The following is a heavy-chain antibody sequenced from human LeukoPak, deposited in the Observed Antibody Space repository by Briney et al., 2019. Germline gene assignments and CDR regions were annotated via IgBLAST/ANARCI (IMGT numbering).Heavy chain of an antibody. Sequence: SETLSLTCTVSGGSVSSGSYYWSWIRQPAGKGLEWIGRIYTSGSTNYNSSLKSRVTMSVDTSKNQVSLKLSSVTAADTAVYYCATGDGYNSFDYWGQGTLVTVSS. CDR1: GGSVSSGSYY. D-gene: IGHD5-24*01. J-gene: IGHJ4*02. V-gene: IGHV4-61*02. CDR2: IYTSGST. CDR3: ATGDGYNSFDY.